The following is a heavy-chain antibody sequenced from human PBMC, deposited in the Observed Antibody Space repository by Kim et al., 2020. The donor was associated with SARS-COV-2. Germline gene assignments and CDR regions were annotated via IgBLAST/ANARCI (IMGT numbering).Heavy chain of an antibody. Sequence: GGSLRLSCAASGFTVSSNYMSWVRQAPGKGLEWGSVIYSGGSTYYADSVMGRFTISRDNYKNTLYLQMNSLRAEDTAVYYCASSHEMATIRGHFDYWGQGTLVTVTS. CDR3: ASSHEMATIRGHFDY. CDR1: GFTVSSNY. D-gene: IGHD5-12*01. V-gene: IGHV3-66*01. J-gene: IGHJ4*02. CDR2: IYSGGST.